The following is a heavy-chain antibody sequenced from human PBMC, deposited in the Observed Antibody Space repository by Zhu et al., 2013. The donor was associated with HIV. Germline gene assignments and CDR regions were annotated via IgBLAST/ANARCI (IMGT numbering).Heavy chain of an antibody. J-gene: IGHJ3*02. D-gene: IGHD6-6*01. V-gene: IGHV4-59*01. Sequence: QVQLQESGPGLVKPSETLSLTCTVSGGSISSYYWSWIRQPPGKGLEWIGYIYYRGSTNYNPSLKSRVTISVDTSKNQFSLKLSSVTAADTAVYYCARGDLFIAARVHAAFDIWGQGTMVTVSS. CDR1: GGSISSYY. CDR2: IYYRGST. CDR3: ARGDLFIAARVHAAFDI.